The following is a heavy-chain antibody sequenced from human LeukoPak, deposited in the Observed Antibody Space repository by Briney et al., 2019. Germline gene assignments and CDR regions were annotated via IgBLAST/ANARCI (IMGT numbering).Heavy chain of an antibody. D-gene: IGHD6-25*01. J-gene: IGHJ6*02. CDR3: ARQVGSSYYYYYYGMDV. V-gene: IGHV4-39*01. CDR1: GGSISSSSYY. Sequence: SETLSVTCTVSGGSISSSSYYRGWIRQPLGKGLEWIGSIYYSGSTYYNPSLKSRVTISVDTSKNQFSLKLSSVTAADTAVYYCARQVGSSYYYYYYGMDVWGQGTTVTVSS. CDR2: IYYSGST.